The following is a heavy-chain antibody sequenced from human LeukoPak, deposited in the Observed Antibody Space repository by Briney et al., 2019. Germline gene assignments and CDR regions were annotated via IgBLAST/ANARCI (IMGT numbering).Heavy chain of an antibody. V-gene: IGHV3-30*04. D-gene: IGHD3-9*01. Sequence: GSLRLSCAASGFTFSSYAMHWVRQAPGRGLEWVAVISYDGSNKYYADSVKGRFTISRDNSKNTLYLQMNSLRAEDTAVYYCARDEGYDITDWGQGTLVTVSS. CDR1: GFTFSSYA. J-gene: IGHJ4*02. CDR2: ISYDGSNK. CDR3: ARDEGYDITD.